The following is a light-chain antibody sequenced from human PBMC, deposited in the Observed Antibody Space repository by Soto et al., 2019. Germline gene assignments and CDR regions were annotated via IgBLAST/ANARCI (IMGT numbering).Light chain of an antibody. CDR3: QQYNNWHPLT. CDR1: QSVSIN. Sequence: EIVMTHSPGTLSVSTGERATLSCRASQSVSINLAWYQQKPGQAPRLLIYDASTRATGTPARFSGSGSGTEFTLTISSLQSKDFAVYYCQQYNNWHPLTFGGGTKVDIK. J-gene: IGKJ4*01. V-gene: IGKV3D-15*01. CDR2: DAS.